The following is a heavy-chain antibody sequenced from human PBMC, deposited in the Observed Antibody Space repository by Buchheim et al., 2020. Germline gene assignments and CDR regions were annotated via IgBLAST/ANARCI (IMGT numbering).Heavy chain of an antibody. D-gene: IGHD1-26*01. Sequence: QVQLQESGPGLVKPSETLSLTCPVSGGSISSYYWSWIRQPPGNGLELIGYIYYSGSTTYNPSLKSRVTISVATSTNQFSLKLSSVTAADTAVYYCAREDSGSYGVSAFDIWGQGT. V-gene: IGHV4-59*01. CDR1: GGSISSYY. J-gene: IGHJ3*02. CDR2: IYYSGST. CDR3: AREDSGSYGVSAFDI.